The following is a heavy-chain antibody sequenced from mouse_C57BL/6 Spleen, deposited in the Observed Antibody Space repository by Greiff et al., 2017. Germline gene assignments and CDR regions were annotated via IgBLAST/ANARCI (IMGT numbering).Heavy chain of an antibody. CDR3: ARASDWERGYFDY. CDR2: ISYDGSN. V-gene: IGHV3-6*01. J-gene: IGHJ2*01. CDR1: GYSITSGYY. Sequence: EVKVEESGPGLVKPSQSLSLTCSVTGYSITSGYYWNWIRQFPGNKLEWMGYISYDGSNNYNPSLKNRISITRDTSKNQFFLKLNSVTTEDTATYYCARASDWERGYFDYWGQGTTLTVSS. D-gene: IGHD4-1*01.